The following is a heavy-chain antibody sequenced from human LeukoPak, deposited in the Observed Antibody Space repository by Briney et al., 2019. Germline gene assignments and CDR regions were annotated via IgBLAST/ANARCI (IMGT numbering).Heavy chain of an antibody. J-gene: IGHJ4*02. CDR1: GFTFSSYW. D-gene: IGHD3-9*01. CDR3: AKARTYYDILTGYYY. CDR2: INSDGSST. Sequence: PGGSLRLSCAASGFTFSSYWMHWVRQAPGKGLVWVSRINSDGSSTSYADSVKGRFTISRDNSKNTLYLQMNSLRAEDTAVYYCAKARTYYDILTGYYYWGQGTLVTVSS. V-gene: IGHV3-74*01.